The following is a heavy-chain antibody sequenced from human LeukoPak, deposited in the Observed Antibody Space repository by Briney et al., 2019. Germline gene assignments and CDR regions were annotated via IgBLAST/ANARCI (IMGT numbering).Heavy chain of an antibody. CDR3: ARGVRYYDSSGYYFVWFDP. V-gene: IGHV4-59*12. D-gene: IGHD3-22*01. J-gene: IGHJ5*02. CDR1: GGSISSYY. CDR2: IYYSGST. Sequence: PSETLSLTCTVSGGSISSYYWSWIRQPPGKGLEWIGYIYYSGSTNYNPSLKSRVTISVDTSKNQFSLKLSSVTAADTAVYYCARGVRYYDSSGYYFVWFDPWGQGTLVTVSS.